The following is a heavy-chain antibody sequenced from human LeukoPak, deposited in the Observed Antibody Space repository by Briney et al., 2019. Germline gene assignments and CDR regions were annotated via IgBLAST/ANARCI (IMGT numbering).Heavy chain of an antibody. CDR2: ISGSGGST. CDR1: GFTYSSCV. D-gene: IGHD2-2*01. V-gene: IGHV3-23*01. J-gene: IGHJ4*02. Sequence: GGSLRLSCATSGFTYSSCVMAWVRQAPGKGLEWVSSISGSGGSTYYADSVKGRFTISRDNSMNTLYLQMNSLTAEDTAVYYCXXRHCSSTHCYAFDYWGQGTLVTVSS. CDR3: XXRHCSSTHCYAFDY.